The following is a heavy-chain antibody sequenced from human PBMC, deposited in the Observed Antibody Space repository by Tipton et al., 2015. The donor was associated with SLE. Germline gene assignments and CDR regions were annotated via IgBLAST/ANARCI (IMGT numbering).Heavy chain of an antibody. CDR3: ARELIAVGGDACDV. Sequence: GSLRLSCAASGFTFSSYAMSWVRQAPGKGLEWVSRINLDGSTTRYADSVKGRFTISRDNAKNSLYLQMNSLRVEDTAIYYCARELIAVGGDACDVWGQGTKVTVSS. D-gene: IGHD6-19*01. CDR1: GFTFSSYA. V-gene: IGHV3-74*01. J-gene: IGHJ3*01. CDR2: INLDGSTT.